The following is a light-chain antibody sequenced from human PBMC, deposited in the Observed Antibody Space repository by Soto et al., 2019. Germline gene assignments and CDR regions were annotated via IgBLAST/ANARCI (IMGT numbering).Light chain of an antibody. CDR1: QSVSSY. Sequence: EILLTQSPATLSVSPGERATLSCRASQSVSSYLAWYQQKPGQAPRLLMYDASKRATGIPARFSGSGSGTDFTLTISSLEPEDFAVYYCQQRDIWPWTFGQGTKVDI. V-gene: IGKV3-11*01. CDR3: QQRDIWPWT. CDR2: DAS. J-gene: IGKJ1*01.